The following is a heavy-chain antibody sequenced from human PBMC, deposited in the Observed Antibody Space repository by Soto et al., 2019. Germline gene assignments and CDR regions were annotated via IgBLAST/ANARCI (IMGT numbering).Heavy chain of an antibody. CDR3: ATQKRGYYGSGSYSYFDY. CDR2: INHSGST. D-gene: IGHD3-10*01. J-gene: IGHJ4*02. Sequence: PSETLSLTCAGYGGSFSGYYWSWIRQPPEKGLEWIGEINHSGSTNYNPSLKSRVTISIDTSKNQFSLKLSSVTAADTAVYYCATQKRGYYGSGSYSYFDYWGQGTLVTVSS. CDR1: GGSFSGYY. V-gene: IGHV4-34*01.